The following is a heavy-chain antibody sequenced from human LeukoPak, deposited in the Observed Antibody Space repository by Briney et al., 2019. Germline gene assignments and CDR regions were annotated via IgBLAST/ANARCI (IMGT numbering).Heavy chain of an antibody. CDR1: GFTFDDYA. Sequence: GGSLGLSCAASGFTFDDYAMHWVRQAPGKGLEWVSGISWNSGSIGYADSVKGRFTISRDNAKNSLYLQMNSLRAEDTAVYYCARDGYCSSTSCELFDYWGQGTLVTVSS. D-gene: IGHD2-2*01. V-gene: IGHV3-9*01. CDR2: ISWNSGSI. CDR3: ARDGYCSSTSCELFDY. J-gene: IGHJ4*02.